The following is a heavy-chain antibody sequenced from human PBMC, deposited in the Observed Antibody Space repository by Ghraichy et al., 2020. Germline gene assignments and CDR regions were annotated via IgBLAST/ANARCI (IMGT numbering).Heavy chain of an antibody. CDR3: ARDEDCSSTSCYIPPFDY. CDR2: ISSSSSYI. Sequence: GGSLRLSCAASGFTFSSYSMNWVRQAPGKGLEWVSSISSSSSYIYYADSVKGRFTISRDNAKNSLYLQMNSLRAEDTAVYYCARDEDCSSTSCYIPPFDYWGQGTLVTVSS. J-gene: IGHJ4*02. CDR1: GFTFSSYS. V-gene: IGHV3-21*01. D-gene: IGHD2-2*02.